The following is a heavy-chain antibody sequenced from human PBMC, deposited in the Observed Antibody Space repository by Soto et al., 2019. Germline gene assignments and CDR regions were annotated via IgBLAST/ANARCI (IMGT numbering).Heavy chain of an antibody. D-gene: IGHD6-13*01. V-gene: IGHV3-53*01. CDR2: IYSGGST. CDR3: ARVIAAAGNYYYYYGMDV. CDR1: RFTFTSYW. J-gene: IGHJ6*02. Sequence: GGSLRLSCAASRFTFTSYWMSWVRQAPGKGLEWVSVIYSGGSTYYADSVKGRFTISRDNSKNTLYLQMNSLRAEDTAVYYCARVIAAAGNYYYYYGMDVWGQGTTVTVSS.